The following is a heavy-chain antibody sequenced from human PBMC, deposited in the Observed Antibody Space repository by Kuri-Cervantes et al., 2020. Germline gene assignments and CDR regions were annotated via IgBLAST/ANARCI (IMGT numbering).Heavy chain of an antibody. CDR3: ARAFHPGIAAAGMTVDAFDI. CDR2: INPNSGGT. V-gene: IGHV1-2*04. D-gene: IGHD6-13*01. CDR1: GGTFSSYA. J-gene: IGHJ3*02. Sequence: ASVKVSCKASGGTFSSYAISWVRQAPGQGLEWMGWINPNSGGTNYAQKFQGWVIMTRDTSISTAYMELSRLRSDDTAVYYCARAFHPGIAAAGMTVDAFDIWGQGTMVTVSS.